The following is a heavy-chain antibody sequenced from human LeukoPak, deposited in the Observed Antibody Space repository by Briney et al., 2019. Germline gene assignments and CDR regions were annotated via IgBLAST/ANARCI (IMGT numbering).Heavy chain of an antibody. CDR3: AEGYCSSTSCPQRWFDP. CDR1: GGTFSSYA. D-gene: IGHD2-2*01. J-gene: IGHJ5*02. CDR2: IIPIFGTA. V-gene: IGHV1-69*13. Sequence: SVKVSCKASGGTFSSYAISWVRQAPGQGLEWMGGIIPIFGTANYAQKFQGRVTITADESTSTAYMELSSLRSEDTAVYYCAEGYCSSTSCPQRWFDPWGQGTLVTVSS.